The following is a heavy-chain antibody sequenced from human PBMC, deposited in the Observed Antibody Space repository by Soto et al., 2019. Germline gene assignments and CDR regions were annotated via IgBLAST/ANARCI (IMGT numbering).Heavy chain of an antibody. CDR2: ISAGGST. V-gene: IGHV3-23*01. D-gene: IGHD3-22*01. CDR1: GFTFAGNA. J-gene: IGHJ5*02. CDR3: AKGRGYYYDSPGA. Sequence: EVQLLESGGGLVQPGESLRLSCAASGFTFAGNAMTWVRQAPGKGLHWVSGISAGGSTYYADSAKGRFTIIRDNYKNTLYLQVNSLRAEDTAVYYCAKGRGYYYDSPGAWGQGTLVTVSS.